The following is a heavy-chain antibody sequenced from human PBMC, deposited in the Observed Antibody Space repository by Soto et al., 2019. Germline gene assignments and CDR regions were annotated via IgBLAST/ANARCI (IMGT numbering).Heavy chain of an antibody. CDR3: AHRRGYSSSSVRDWFDP. CDR2: IYWNDDK. J-gene: IGHJ5*02. Sequence: QITLKESGPTLVKPTQNLTLTCTFSGFSISTSGVGVGWIRQPQGKALEWLALIYWNDDKRYSPSLKSRLTITKDTSKNQVVLTMTNMDPVDTATYYGAHRRGYSSSSVRDWFDPWGQGTLVTVSS. V-gene: IGHV2-5*01. CDR1: GFSISTSGVG. D-gene: IGHD6-6*01.